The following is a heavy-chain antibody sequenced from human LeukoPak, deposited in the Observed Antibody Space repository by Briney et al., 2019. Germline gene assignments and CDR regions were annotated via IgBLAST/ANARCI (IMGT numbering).Heavy chain of an antibody. V-gene: IGHV3-7*04. J-gene: IGHJ6*03. CDR3: ARVLYYYASVSYNYYMDV. D-gene: IGHD3-10*01. CDR1: GFTFSSHW. CDR2: IKKDGSEK. Sequence: GGSLRLSCAASGFTFSSHWMSWVRQAPGKGLEWVANIKKDGSEKYYVDSVEGRFTISRDNAKTSLYLQMNSLRAEDTAVYYCARVLYYYASVSYNYYMDVWGKGTTVTISS.